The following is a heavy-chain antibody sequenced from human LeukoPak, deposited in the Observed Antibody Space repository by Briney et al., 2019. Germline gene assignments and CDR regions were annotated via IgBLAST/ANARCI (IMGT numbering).Heavy chain of an antibody. Sequence: ASVKVSCKASGYTFTGYYMHWVRQAPGQGLEWMGWINPNSGGTNYAQKFQGRVTMTRDTSISTAYMELSRLRSDDTAVYYCARGSSPGYYYYYYMDVWGKGTTVTVSS. V-gene: IGHV1-2*02. CDR2: INPNSGGT. J-gene: IGHJ6*03. D-gene: IGHD6-13*01. CDR1: GYTFTGYY. CDR3: ARGSSPGYYYYYYMDV.